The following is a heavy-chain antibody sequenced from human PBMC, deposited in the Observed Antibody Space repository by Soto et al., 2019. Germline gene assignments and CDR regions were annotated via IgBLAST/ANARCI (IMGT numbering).Heavy chain of an antibody. CDR1: GGPIKTGDYY. D-gene: IGHD3-10*01. CDR3: ARAGFSYGHLLF. J-gene: IGHJ4*02. Sequence: QVQLKESGPGLVKPSETLSLTCNVSGGPIKTGDYYWNWTRQPPGKGLEWIGYGFYSGATNYSPSLKSRAAISMDTSKNQFSLSLTSVTAADTAVYYCARAGFSYGHLLFWGQGIRVTVST. CDR2: GFYSGAT. V-gene: IGHV4-30-4*01.